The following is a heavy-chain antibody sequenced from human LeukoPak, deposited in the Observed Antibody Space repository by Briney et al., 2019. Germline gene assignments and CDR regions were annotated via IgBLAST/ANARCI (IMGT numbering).Heavy chain of an antibody. Sequence: PGGSLRLSCAASEFTFRSHVMSWVRQAPGKGLEWISAIVGSGSTTHYADSVKGRFTISRDNSKNMLYLQMNSLRADDTALYYCAREGSSHDAFDIWGQGTVVTVSS. D-gene: IGHD3-10*01. V-gene: IGHV3-23*01. CDR2: IVGSGSTT. CDR3: AREGSSHDAFDI. CDR1: EFTFRSHV. J-gene: IGHJ3*02.